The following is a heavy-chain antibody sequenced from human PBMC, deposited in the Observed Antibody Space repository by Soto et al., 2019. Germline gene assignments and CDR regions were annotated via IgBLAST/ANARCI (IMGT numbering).Heavy chain of an antibody. V-gene: IGHV4-39*01. D-gene: IGHD3-10*01. Sequence: PSETLSLTCAVSGDSISSSSYYWAWIRQPPGKGLEWIGSIHYRANGYYSPSLKRRITISVDTSKNQISLRLSSVTAADTAVYYCAKTPLKILPGIFWFDPWGQGTLVSVSS. CDR3: AKTPLKILPGIFWFDP. CDR2: IHYRANG. J-gene: IGHJ5*02. CDR1: GDSISSSSYY.